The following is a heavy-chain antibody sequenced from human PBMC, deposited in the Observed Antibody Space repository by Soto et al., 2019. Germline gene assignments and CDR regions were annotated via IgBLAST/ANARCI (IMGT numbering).Heavy chain of an antibody. CDR2: ISWNSGSI. D-gene: IGHD3-3*01. V-gene: IGHV3-9*01. J-gene: IGHJ3*02. CDR1: GFTFDDYA. CDR3: AKVIRPLRMEWLDAFDI. Sequence: GGSLRLSCAASGFTFDDYAMHWVRQAPGKGLEWVSGISWNSGSIGYADSVKGRFTISRDNAKNSLYLQMNSLRAEDTALYYCAKVIRPLRMEWLDAFDIWGQGTMVTVSS.